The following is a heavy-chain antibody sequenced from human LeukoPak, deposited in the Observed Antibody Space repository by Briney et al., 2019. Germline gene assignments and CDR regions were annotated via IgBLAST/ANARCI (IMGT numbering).Heavy chain of an antibody. CDR3: AKGYYYDSSGYQYYFDY. V-gene: IGHV3-9*01. D-gene: IGHD3-22*01. CDR1: GFTFDDYA. Sequence: PGRSLRLSCAASGFTFDDYAMHWVRQAPGKGLEWVSGISWNSGSIGYADSVKGRFTISRDNAKNSLYLQMNSLRAEDTAVYYCAKGYYYDSSGYQYYFDYWGQGTLVTVSS. J-gene: IGHJ4*02. CDR2: ISWNSGSI.